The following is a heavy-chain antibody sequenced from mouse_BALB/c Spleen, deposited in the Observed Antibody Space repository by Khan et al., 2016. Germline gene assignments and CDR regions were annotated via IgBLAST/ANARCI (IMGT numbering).Heavy chain of an antibody. Sequence: EVKLLESGGGLVQPGGSLKLSCAASGFDFSSYWMSWVRQAPGKGLEWIGEINPDSSTIYYTPSLKDIFIISRDNAKHTLYLQMSKVRSEDTALYYCSGTVWYFDVWGAGTTVTVSS. CDR2: INPDSSTI. CDR3: SGTVWYFDV. J-gene: IGHJ1*01. CDR1: GFDFSSYW. D-gene: IGHD1-1*01. V-gene: IGHV4-1*02.